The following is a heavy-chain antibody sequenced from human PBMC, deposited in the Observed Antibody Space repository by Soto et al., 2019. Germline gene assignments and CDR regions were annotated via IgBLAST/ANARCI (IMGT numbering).Heavy chain of an antibody. CDR3: ARVDFGGNSYYFDY. Sequence: GGSLRLSCVASGFTFSDYSIHWVRQAPDKGLEWVAVVWFDGSIQYYGDSVKGRFTISRDNSNNTVDLQMNNLRAEDTAVYYCARVDFGGNSYYFDYWGQGTPVTVSS. D-gene: IGHD1-7*01. CDR1: GFTFSDYS. V-gene: IGHV3-33*01. J-gene: IGHJ4*02. CDR2: VWFDGSIQ.